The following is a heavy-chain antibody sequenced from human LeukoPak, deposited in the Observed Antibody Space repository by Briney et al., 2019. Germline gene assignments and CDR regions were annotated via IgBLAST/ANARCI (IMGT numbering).Heavy chain of an antibody. Sequence: GGSLRLSCAASGFTFSSYSMNWVRQAPGKGLEWVSYISSSSSTIYYADSVKGRFTISRDNAKNSLYLQMNSLRAEDTAVYYCARDPKPLNGGSHTSPGYWGQGTLVTVSS. CDR1: GFTFSSYS. CDR3: ARDPKPLNGGSHTSPGY. J-gene: IGHJ4*02. V-gene: IGHV3-48*04. D-gene: IGHD1-26*01. CDR2: ISSSSSTI.